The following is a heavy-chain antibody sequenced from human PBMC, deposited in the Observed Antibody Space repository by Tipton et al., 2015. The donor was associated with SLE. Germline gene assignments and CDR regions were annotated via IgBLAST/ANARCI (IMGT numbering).Heavy chain of an antibody. CDR3: TGDFRAGSLDP. CDR2: IRSTSYGGTA. Sequence: SLRLSCAASGFSFPGDTVNWVRQAPGKGLEWVGSIRSTSYGGTADFAASVKGRFTISRDDSKPFADLQMNSLKIEDTAVYYCTGDFRAGSLDPWGQGTLVTVSS. D-gene: IGHD6-13*01. J-gene: IGHJ5*02. CDR1: GFSFPGDT. V-gene: IGHV3-49*04.